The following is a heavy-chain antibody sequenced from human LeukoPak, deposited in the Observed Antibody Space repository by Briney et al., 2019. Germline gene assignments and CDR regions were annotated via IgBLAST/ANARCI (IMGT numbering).Heavy chain of an antibody. V-gene: IGHV4-38-2*02. D-gene: IGHD1-26*01. CDR3: ARDLGVEGSYGVVDTFDI. Sequence: SETLSLTCTVSGYSISSGYYWGWIRQPPGKGLEWIGSIYHSGSTYYNPSLKSRVTISVDRSKNQFSLKLSSVTAADTAVYYCARDLGVEGSYGVVDTFDIWGQGTMVTVSS. CDR2: IYHSGST. CDR1: GYSISSGYY. J-gene: IGHJ3*02.